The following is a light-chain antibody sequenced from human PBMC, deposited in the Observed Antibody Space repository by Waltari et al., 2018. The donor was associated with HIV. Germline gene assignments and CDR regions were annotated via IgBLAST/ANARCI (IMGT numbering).Light chain of an antibody. CDR2: NDN. Sequence: QSVVTQPPSTSGTPGQRVTISCSGSNSNIGGNTVNWYRQFPGTGPQLLMYNDNQLPSGAPDRFPASKSGTSASLAISGLQSEDEADYYCASCDDSLNGPVFGGGTKLTVL. V-gene: IGLV1-44*01. CDR1: NSNIGGNT. CDR3: ASCDDSLNGPV. J-gene: IGLJ2*01.